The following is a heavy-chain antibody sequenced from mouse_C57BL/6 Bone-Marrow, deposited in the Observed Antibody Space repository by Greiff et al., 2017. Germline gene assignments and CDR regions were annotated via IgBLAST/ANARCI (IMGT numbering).Heavy chain of an antibody. CDR3: ARGCCYAMDY. Sequence: LQESGAELVRPGASVKLSCKASGYTFTDYYINWVKQRPGQGLEWIARIYPGSGNTYYNEKFKGKATLTAEKSSSTAYMQLSSLTSEDSAVYFCARGCCYAMDYWGQGTSVTVSS. CDR2: IYPGSGNT. CDR1: GYTFTDYY. J-gene: IGHJ4*01. V-gene: IGHV1-76*01.